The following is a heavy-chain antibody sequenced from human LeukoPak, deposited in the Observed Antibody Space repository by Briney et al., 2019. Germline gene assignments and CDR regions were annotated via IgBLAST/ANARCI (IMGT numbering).Heavy chain of an antibody. V-gene: IGHV3-13*01. J-gene: IGHJ4*02. Sequence: PGGSLRLSCAASGFTFSSYDMHWVRQATGKGLEWVSAIGTAGDTYYPGSVKGRFTISRVNAKNSLYLQMNSLRAGDTAVYYCARAQLDDWAFDYWGQGTLVTVSS. D-gene: IGHD2-21*01. CDR2: IGTAGDT. CDR1: GFTFSSYD. CDR3: ARAQLDDWAFDY.